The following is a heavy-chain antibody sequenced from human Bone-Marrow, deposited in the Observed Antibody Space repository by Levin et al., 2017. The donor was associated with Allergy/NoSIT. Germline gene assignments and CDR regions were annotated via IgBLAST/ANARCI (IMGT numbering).Heavy chain of an antibody. CDR2: ISHDGTYK. D-gene: IGHD2-15*01. CDR3: AKDFSDIVAVVAAV. CDR1: GFTFSDYG. J-gene: IGHJ3*01. V-gene: IGHV3-30*19. Sequence: PGGSLRLSCAASGFTFSDYGMHWVRQTPGKGLEWVAIISHDGTYKYHVDSVKGRFTISRDNSKNTLYLQMNSLRPEDTALYYCAKDFSDIVAVVAAVWGQGTMVTVSS.